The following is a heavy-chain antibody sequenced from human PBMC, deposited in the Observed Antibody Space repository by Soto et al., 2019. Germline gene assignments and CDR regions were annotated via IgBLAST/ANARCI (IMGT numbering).Heavy chain of an antibody. D-gene: IGHD6-13*01. CDR3: ARYSLAAAGIDDAFDI. CDR1: GFTFSSYW. CDR2: IKQDGSEK. J-gene: IGHJ3*02. V-gene: IGHV3-7*01. Sequence: EVQLVESGGGLVQPGGSLRLSCAASGFTFSSYWMSWVRQAPGKGLEWVANIKQDGSEKYYVDSVKGRFTISRDNAKNSLYLQMNSLRAEDTAVYYCARYSLAAAGIDDAFDIWGQGTMVTVSS.